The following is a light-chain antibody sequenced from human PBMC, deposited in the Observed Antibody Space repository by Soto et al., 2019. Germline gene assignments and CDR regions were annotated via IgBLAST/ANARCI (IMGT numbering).Light chain of an antibody. Sequence: IQMTQSPSTLSASVGDTVSVTCRASEDVAKFLAWHQQKPGRAPEILISDASDLKSGVPSRFRGSGSGTDFTLTISGLQTDDSATYYCLQDYNYPLTFGGGTEVEIK. J-gene: IGKJ4*01. V-gene: IGKV1-6*01. CDR1: EDVAKF. CDR2: DAS. CDR3: LQDYNYPLT.